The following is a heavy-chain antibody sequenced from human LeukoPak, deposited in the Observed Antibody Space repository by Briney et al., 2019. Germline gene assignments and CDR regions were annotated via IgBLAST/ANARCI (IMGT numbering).Heavy chain of an antibody. V-gene: IGHV4-61*02. CDR1: GGSISSGSYY. Sequence: PSETLSLTCTVSGGSISSGSYYWSWIRQPAGKGLEWIGRIYTSGSTNYNPSLKSRVTISVDTSKNQFSLKLSSVTAADTAVYYCARRQRLAGYSSSWYKTESWFDPWGQGTLVTVSS. CDR2: IYTSGST. J-gene: IGHJ5*02. CDR3: ARRQRLAGYSSSWYKTESWFDP. D-gene: IGHD6-13*01.